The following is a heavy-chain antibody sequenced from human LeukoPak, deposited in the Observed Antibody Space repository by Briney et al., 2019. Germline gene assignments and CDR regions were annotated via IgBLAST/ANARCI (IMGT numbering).Heavy chain of an antibody. CDR2: ISSSSSYI. J-gene: IGHJ4*02. Sequence: GGSLRLSCAASGFTFSSYSMNSVRQAPGKGLEWVSSISSSSSYIYYADSVKGRFTISRDNAKNSLYLQMNSLRAEDTAVYYCARDEDSSGYCDYWGQGTLVAVSS. CDR1: GFTFSSYS. V-gene: IGHV3-21*01. D-gene: IGHD3-22*01. CDR3: ARDEDSSGYCDY.